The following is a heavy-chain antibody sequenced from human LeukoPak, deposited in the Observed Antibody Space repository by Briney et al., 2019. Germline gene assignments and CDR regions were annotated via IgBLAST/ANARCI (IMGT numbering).Heavy chain of an antibody. CDR3: ARARPNWNPPDF. V-gene: IGHV4-59*08. D-gene: IGHD1-1*01. CDR2: TYDSGST. J-gene: IGHJ4*02. Sequence: SETLSLTCTVSGDSISSNFWSWIRLPPGKGLERIGYTYDSGSTSYNPSLKSRVTIPQDTSKNQFSLKLDSVTAADTAVYYCARARPNWNPPDFWGQGTLVTVS. CDR1: GDSISSNF.